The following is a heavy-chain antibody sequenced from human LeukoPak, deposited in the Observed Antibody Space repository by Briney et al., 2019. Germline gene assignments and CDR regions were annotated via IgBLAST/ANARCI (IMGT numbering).Heavy chain of an antibody. V-gene: IGHV1-69*01. D-gene: IGHD6-6*01. J-gene: IGHJ6*03. CDR1: GGTFSSYA. CDR2: IIPIFGTA. CDR3: AGGGIAARLPPHMDV. Sequence: GSSVKVSCKASGGTFSSYAISWVRQAPGQGLEWMGGIIPIFGTANYAQKFQGRVTITADESTSTAYMELSSLRSEDTAVYYCAGGGIAARLPPHMDVWGKGTTVTVSS.